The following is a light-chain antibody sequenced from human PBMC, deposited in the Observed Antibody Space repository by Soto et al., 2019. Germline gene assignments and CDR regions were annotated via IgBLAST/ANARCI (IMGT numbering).Light chain of an antibody. Sequence: QSVLTQPPSASGTPGQRVTISCSGSSSNMGTNTVNWYQQLPRAAPKLLIYSDNQRPSGVPDRFSGSKSGTSASLAITGLQSEDEADYYCAAWDGSLNHILFGGGTTVTVL. J-gene: IGLJ2*01. CDR1: SSNMGTNT. CDR2: SDN. CDR3: AAWDGSLNHIL. V-gene: IGLV1-44*01.